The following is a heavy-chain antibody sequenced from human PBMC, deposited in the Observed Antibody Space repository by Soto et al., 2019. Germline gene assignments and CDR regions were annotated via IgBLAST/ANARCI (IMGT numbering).Heavy chain of an antibody. Sequence: ASVKVSCKASGYTFTSYAMHWVRQAPGQRLEWMGWINAGNGNTKYSQKFQGRVTITRDTSASTAYMELSSLRSEDTAVYYCARSGSGSYSAFDIWGQGTMVTVSS. CDR3: ARSGSGSYSAFDI. D-gene: IGHD3-10*01. CDR2: INAGNGNT. CDR1: GYTFTSYA. J-gene: IGHJ3*02. V-gene: IGHV1-3*01.